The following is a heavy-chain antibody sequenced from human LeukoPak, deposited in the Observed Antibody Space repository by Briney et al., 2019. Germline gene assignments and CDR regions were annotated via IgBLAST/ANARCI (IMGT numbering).Heavy chain of an antibody. V-gene: IGHV4-4*07. CDR2: IYTSGST. D-gene: IGHD1-26*01. CDR3: ARIGGSYYEYYFDY. Sequence: SETLSLTCTVSGGSISNYYWSWIRQPAGKGLEWLGRIYTSGSTNYNPSLKSRVTMSVDTSKNQFSLKLSSVTAADTAVYYCARIGGSYYEYYFDYWGQGTLVTVSS. CDR1: GGSISNYY. J-gene: IGHJ4*02.